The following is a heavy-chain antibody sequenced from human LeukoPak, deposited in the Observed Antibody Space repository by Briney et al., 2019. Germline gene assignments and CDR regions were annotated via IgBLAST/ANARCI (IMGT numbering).Heavy chain of an antibody. CDR1: GYTFTSYD. Sequence: ASVKVSCKASGYTFTSYDINWVRQATRQGLEWMGWMNPNSGNTGYAQKFQGRVTITRNTSISTAYMELSSLRSEDTAVYYCARGLVPAAPDAFDYWGQGTLVTVSS. J-gene: IGHJ4*02. D-gene: IGHD2-2*01. CDR2: MNPNSGNT. V-gene: IGHV1-8*03. CDR3: ARGLVPAAPDAFDY.